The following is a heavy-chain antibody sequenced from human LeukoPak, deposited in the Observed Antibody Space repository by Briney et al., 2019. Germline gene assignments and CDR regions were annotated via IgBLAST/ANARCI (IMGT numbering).Heavy chain of an antibody. CDR1: GGSISSYY. Sequence: KPSETLSLTCTVSGGSISSYYWSWIRQPAGKGLEWIGRIYTSGSTSYNPSLTSRVSMSLDTSKKQISLELSSVTAADTAVYYCARETLTFPDFWGQGTLVTVSS. V-gene: IGHV4-4*07. CDR3: ARETLTFPDF. CDR2: IYTSGST. D-gene: IGHD3-9*01. J-gene: IGHJ4*02.